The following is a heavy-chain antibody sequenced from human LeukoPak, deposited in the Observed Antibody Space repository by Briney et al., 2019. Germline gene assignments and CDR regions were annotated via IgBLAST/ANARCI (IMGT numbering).Heavy chain of an antibody. CDR3: ARSAGWVAGSELGY. J-gene: IGHJ4*02. Sequence: SETLSLTCTVSGGSISSSKYYWGWIRHPPGKGLEWIGSISYSGTTDYNPSLNSRITISVDTSKNQFSLKLSSVTAADTAVYYCARSAGWVAGSELGYWGQGTLVTVSS. D-gene: IGHD6-19*01. CDR1: GGSISSSKYY. V-gene: IGHV4-39*07. CDR2: ISYSGTT.